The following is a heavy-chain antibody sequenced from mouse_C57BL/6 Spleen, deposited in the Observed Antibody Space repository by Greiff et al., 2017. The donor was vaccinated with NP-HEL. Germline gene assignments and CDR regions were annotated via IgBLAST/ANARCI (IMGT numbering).Heavy chain of an antibody. CDR2: IYPGSGST. J-gene: IGHJ2*01. D-gene: IGHD1-1*01. V-gene: IGHV1-55*01. CDR3: ARGHGSSYPYYFDY. Sequence: VQLQQPGAELVKPGASVKMSCKASGYTFTSYWITWVKQRPGQGLEWIGDIYPGSGSTNYNEKFKSKATLTVDTSSSPAYMQLSSLTSEDSAVYYRARGHGSSYPYYFDYWGQGTTLTVSS. CDR1: GYTFTSYW.